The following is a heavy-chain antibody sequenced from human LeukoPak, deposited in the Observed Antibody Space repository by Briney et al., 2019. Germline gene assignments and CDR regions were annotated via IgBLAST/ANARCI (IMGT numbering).Heavy chain of an antibody. V-gene: IGHV3-23*01. Sequence: GGSLRLSCAASGFTFSNYAMSWVRQAPGKGLERVSAISYSGGYTYYADSVKGRFTISRDNSKNTLYLQMNSLKAEDTAIYYCAKDQGDAAMVSYYWGQGTLVTVSS. CDR3: AKDQGDAAMVSYY. J-gene: IGHJ4*02. D-gene: IGHD5-18*01. CDR1: GFTFSNYA. CDR2: ISYSGGYT.